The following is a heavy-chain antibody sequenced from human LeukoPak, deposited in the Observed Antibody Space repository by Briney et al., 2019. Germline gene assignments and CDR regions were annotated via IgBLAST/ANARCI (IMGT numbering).Heavy chain of an antibody. V-gene: IGHV3-23*01. CDR1: GFTFSSYA. CDR3: ARVKGCIDY. Sequence: GGSLRLSCAASGFTFSSYAMSWVRQAPGKGLEWVSAISGSGGSTYYADSVKGRFTISRDNSKNTVYLQMNSLRTEDTAVYYCARVKGCIDYWGQGTLVTVSS. D-gene: IGHD2-15*01. CDR2: ISGSGGST. J-gene: IGHJ4*02.